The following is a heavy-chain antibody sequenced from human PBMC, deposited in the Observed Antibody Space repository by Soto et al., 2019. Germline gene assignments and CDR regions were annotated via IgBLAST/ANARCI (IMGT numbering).Heavy chain of an antibody. Sequence: SGPYAGEPTQTLTLTCTFSGFSLSTSGMRVSWIRQPPGKALEWLARIDWDDDKFYSTSLKTRLTISKDTSKNQVVLTMTNMDPVDTATYYCARSITGTTIEYFDYWGQGTLVTVSS. V-gene: IGHV2-70*04. CDR2: IDWDDDK. D-gene: IGHD1-7*01. J-gene: IGHJ4*02. CDR1: GFSLSTSGMR. CDR3: ARSITGTTIEYFDY.